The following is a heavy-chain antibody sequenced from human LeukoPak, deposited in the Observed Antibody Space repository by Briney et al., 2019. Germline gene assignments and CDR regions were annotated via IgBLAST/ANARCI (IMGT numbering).Heavy chain of an antibody. J-gene: IGHJ5*01. D-gene: IGHD2-8*01. CDR2: IHYSGSS. CDR3: ALAPNSNWFDF. CDR1: GGSVSGFY. V-gene: IGHV4-59*08. Sequence: SETLSLTCSVSGGSVSGFYWNWIRQPPGKKLEWIGNIHYSGSSNYNPSLKSRVTMSIDTSRNQFFLKLSSVTAADTAVYYCALAPNSNWFDFWGQGVLVTVSS.